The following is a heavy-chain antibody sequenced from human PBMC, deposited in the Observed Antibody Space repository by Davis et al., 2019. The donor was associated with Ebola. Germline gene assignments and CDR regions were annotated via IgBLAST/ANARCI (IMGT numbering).Heavy chain of an antibody. CDR3: ARDRRGDGYAGFDY. CDR2: THESGST. J-gene: IGHJ4*02. CDR1: GDSISSHY. V-gene: IGHV4-59*11. D-gene: IGHD5-24*01. Sequence: PSETLSLTCTVSGDSISSHYWSWIRQPPGKGLEYIAYTHESGSTKCNPSLKSRVTMSVDTSKNQFSLKLTSVTAADTAVYYCARDRRGDGYAGFDYWGQGTLVTASS.